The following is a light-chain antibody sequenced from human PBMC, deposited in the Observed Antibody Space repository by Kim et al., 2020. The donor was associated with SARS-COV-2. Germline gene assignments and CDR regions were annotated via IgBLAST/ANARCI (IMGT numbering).Light chain of an antibody. Sequence: ASVGDRVPLPCRASQCVSDWLAWFKPKPGKAPQPLISATSHLQGGVPSRFSGRGSGTEFPLTISSLQPYDFATYYCQQYRTFSLSFGGGTKVDIK. CDR1: QCVSDW. J-gene: IGKJ4*01. CDR2: ATS. CDR3: QQYRTFSLS. V-gene: IGKV1-5*03.